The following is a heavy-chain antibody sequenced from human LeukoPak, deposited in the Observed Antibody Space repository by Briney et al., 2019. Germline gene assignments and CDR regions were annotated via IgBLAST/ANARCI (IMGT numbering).Heavy chain of an antibody. CDR2: INPNSGGT. V-gene: IGHV1-2*02. CDR3: ARSGYSYGYEPDY. D-gene: IGHD5-18*01. CDR1: GYTFTGYY. J-gene: IGHJ4*02. Sequence: GASVKVSCKASGYTFTGYYMHWVRQAPGQGLEWMGWINPNSGGTNYAQKFQGRVTITRDTSISTAYMELSRLRSDDTAVYYCARSGYSYGYEPDYWGQGTLVTVSS.